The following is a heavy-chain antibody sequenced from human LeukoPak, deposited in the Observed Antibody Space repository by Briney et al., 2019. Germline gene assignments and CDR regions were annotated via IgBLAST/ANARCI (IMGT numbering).Heavy chain of an antibody. V-gene: IGHV4-4*07. CDR3: ARDSTGATREGYFDY. Sequence: SETLSLTCIVSGGSISTYYWSWIRQPAGKGLEWIGRIYTSGSTNYNPSLKSRVTMSVDTSKNQFSLKLSSVTAADTAVYYCARDSTGATREGYFDYWGQGTLVTVSS. CDR1: GGSISTYY. J-gene: IGHJ4*02. CDR2: IYTSGST. D-gene: IGHD1-26*01.